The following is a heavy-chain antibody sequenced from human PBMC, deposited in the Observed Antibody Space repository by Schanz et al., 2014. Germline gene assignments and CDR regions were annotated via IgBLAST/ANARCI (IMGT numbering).Heavy chain of an antibody. J-gene: IGHJ4*02. V-gene: IGHV3-30*04. CDR1: GFTFSTCA. Sequence: QVQLVESGGGVVQPGRSLRLSCAASGFTFSTCAMHWVRQAPGKGLEWVAVISYEGNDKYYGDSVKGRFTISRDSPKNRVYLQMNSLRPEDSGVYYCARGVARERYSDWLELDYWGQGTLVTVSS. CDR3: ARGVARERYSDWLELDY. D-gene: IGHD3-9*01. CDR2: ISYEGNDK.